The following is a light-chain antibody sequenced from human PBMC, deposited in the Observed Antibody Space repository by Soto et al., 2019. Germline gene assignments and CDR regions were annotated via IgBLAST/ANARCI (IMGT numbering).Light chain of an antibody. CDR3: QQRSNWPTTT. CDR1: QSVNSY. V-gene: IGKV3-11*01. Sequence: EIVLTQSPATLSLSPGERATLSCRASQSVNSYLAWYQQKPGQAPRLLIYDASNRATGIPARFSGSGSGTDFTLTISSLEPEDFAVYYCQQRSNWPTTTFGQGTKVEIK. CDR2: DAS. J-gene: IGKJ1*01.